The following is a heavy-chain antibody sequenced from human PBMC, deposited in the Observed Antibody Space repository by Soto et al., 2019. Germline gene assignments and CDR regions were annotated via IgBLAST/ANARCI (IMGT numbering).Heavy chain of an antibody. CDR3: TTDDYGSGSYYPPYYYYGMDV. J-gene: IGHJ6*02. V-gene: IGHV3-15*07. CDR2: IKSKTDGGTT. CDR1: GFTFSNAW. Sequence: GGSLRLSCAASGFTFSNAWMNWVRQAPGKGLEWVGRIKSKTDGGTTDYAAPVKGRFTISRDDSKNTLYLQMNSLKTEDTAVYYCTTDDYGSGSYYPPYYYYGMDVWGQGTTVTVSS. D-gene: IGHD3-10*01.